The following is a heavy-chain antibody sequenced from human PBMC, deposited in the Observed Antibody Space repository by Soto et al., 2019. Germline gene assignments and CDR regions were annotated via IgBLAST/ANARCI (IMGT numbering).Heavy chain of an antibody. D-gene: IGHD3-22*01. CDR3: ASNLPFDFYYDSSGEASSY. CDR1: GYSFTSYW. CDR2: IDPSDSYT. J-gene: IGHJ4*02. V-gene: IGHV5-10-1*01. Sequence: PGESLKISCKGSGYSFTSYWISWVRQIPGKGLEWMGRIDPSDSYTNYSPSFQGHVTISADKSISTAYLQWSSLKASDTAMYYCASNLPFDFYYDSSGEASSYWGQGTLVTVSS.